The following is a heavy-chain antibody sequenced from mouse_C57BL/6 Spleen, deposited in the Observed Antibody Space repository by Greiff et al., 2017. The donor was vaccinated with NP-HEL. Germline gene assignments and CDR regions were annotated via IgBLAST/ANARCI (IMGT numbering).Heavy chain of an antibody. CDR3: ASGDRYFDY. Sequence: VQLKESGPELVKPGASVKISCKASGYSFTGYYMNWVKQSPEKSLEWIGEINPSTGGTTYNQKFKAKATLTVDKSSSTAYMQLKSLTSEDSAVYYCASGDRYFDYWGQGTTLTVSS. CDR2: INPSTGGT. J-gene: IGHJ2*01. CDR1: GYSFTGYY. D-gene: IGHD3-2*01. V-gene: IGHV1-42*01.